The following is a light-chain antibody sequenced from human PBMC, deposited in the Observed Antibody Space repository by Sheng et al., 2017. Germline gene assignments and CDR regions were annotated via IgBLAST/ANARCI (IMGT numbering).Light chain of an antibody. CDR2: AAS. CDR1: QSISSY. Sequence: DIVMTQSPDSLAVSLGERATITCRASQSISSYLNWYQQKPGKAPKLLIYAASSLQSGVPSRFSGSGSGTDFTLTISSLQPEDFATYYCQQSYRTPRTFGQ. J-gene: IGKJ1*01. CDR3: QQSYRTPRT. V-gene: IGKV1-39*01.